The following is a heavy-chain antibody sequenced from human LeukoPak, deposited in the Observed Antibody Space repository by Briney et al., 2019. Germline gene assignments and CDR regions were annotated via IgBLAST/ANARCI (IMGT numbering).Heavy chain of an antibody. J-gene: IGHJ6*03. CDR2: ISGSGGST. V-gene: IGHV3-23*01. CDR1: GFTFSSYG. CDR3: ARGGYSSSWFDYYYHYYMDV. Sequence: PGGTLRLSCAASGFTFSSYGMSWVRQAPGKGLEWVSAISGSGGSTYYADSVKGRFTISRDNAKNSLYLQMNSLRAEDTAVYYCARGGYSSSWFDYYYHYYMDVWGKGTTVTISS. D-gene: IGHD6-13*01.